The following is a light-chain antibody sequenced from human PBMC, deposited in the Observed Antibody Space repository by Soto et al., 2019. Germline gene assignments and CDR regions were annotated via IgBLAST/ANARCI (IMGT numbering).Light chain of an antibody. J-gene: IGKJ4*01. CDR1: QDISTW. CDR2: DAS. Sequence: DIQMTQSPSTLSASVGDRVTITCRASQDISTWLAWYQQRPGKAPHLLIYDASRLQSGVPSRFSGSGSGTHFTLTISSLQPEDFATYYCQEGSTLLTFGGGTKVEIK. V-gene: IGKV1-5*01. CDR3: QEGSTLLT.